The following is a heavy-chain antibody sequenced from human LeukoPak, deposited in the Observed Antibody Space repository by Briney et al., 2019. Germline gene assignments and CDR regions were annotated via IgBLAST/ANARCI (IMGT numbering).Heavy chain of an antibody. J-gene: IGHJ4*02. Sequence: SETLSLTCTVSGGSISSYYWSWIRQPPGKGLEWIGRMYTSGSTNYNPSLKSRVTISVDTSKNQFSLELSSVTAADTAVYYCARDRQLWSIFDCWGQGTLVTVSS. V-gene: IGHV4-4*08. CDR3: ARDRQLWSIFDC. D-gene: IGHD5-18*01. CDR2: MYTSGST. CDR1: GGSISSYY.